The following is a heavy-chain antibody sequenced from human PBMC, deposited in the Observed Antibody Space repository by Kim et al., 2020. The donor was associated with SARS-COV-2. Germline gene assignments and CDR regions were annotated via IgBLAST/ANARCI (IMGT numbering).Heavy chain of an antibody. CDR3: ARDPSSIAAAGTGYYYGMDV. J-gene: IGHJ6*02. CDR1: GGSISSYY. V-gene: IGHV4-59*01. D-gene: IGHD6-13*01. CDR2: IYYSGST. Sequence: SETLSLTCTVSGGSISSYYWSWIRQPPGKGLEWIGYIYYSGSTNYNPSLKSRVTISVDTSKNQFSLKLSSVTAADTAVYYCARDPSSIAAAGTGYYYGMDVWGQGTTVTVSS.